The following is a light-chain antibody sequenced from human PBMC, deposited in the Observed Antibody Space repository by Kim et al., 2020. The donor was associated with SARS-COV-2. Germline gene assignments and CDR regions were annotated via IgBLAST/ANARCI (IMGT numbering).Light chain of an antibody. J-gene: IGLJ2*01. CDR2: RNN. Sequence: ELTQPPSASGTPGQRVTISCSGSFSNIGSNYVYWFQQLPGTAPKLLIYRNNQRPSGVPGRFSGSKSGTSASLAISGLRSEDETDYYCAAWDDSLSGLVFGGGTQLTVL. CDR3: AAWDDSLSGLV. V-gene: IGLV1-47*01. CDR1: FSNIGSNY.